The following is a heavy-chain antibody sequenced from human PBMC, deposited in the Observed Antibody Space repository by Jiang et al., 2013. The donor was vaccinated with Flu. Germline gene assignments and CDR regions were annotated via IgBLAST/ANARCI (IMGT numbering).Heavy chain of an antibody. J-gene: IGHJ4*02. Sequence: GLVKPSETLSLTCTVSGGSISSSSYYWGWIRQPPGKGLEWIGSIYYSGSTYYNPSLKSRVTISVDTSKNQFSLKLSSVTAADTAVYYCARVTPGYCSGGSCSLYYFDYWGQGTLVTVSS. CDR2: IYYSGST. CDR3: ARVTPGYCSGGSCSLYYFDY. D-gene: IGHD2-15*01. CDR1: GGSISSSSYY. V-gene: IGHV4-39*07.